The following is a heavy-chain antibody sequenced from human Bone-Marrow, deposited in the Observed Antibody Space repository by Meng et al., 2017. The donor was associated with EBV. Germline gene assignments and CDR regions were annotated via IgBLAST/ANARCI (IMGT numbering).Heavy chain of an antibody. D-gene: IGHD4-23*01. CDR1: RFSLSTSGVV. V-gene: IGHV2-5*02. CDR3: AHCYGGNSYY. J-gene: IGHJ4*02. CDR2: IYWADDK. Sequence: QSTLNASRPPRFKPTQTLTRTCTFSRFSLSTSGVVVGWIRQPPGKALEWLALIYWADDKRYSPSLKSMLTITKDTSKNQVVLTMTNMDPVDTATYYCAHCYGGNSYYWGQGTLVTVSS.